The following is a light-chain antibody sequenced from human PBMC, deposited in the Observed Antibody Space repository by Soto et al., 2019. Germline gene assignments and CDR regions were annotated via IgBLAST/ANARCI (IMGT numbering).Light chain of an antibody. Sequence: QSVRTQPPSGSGAAGQRGTISCSGSSSNIGSNYVYWYQQLPGTAPKLLIYRNNQRPSGVPDRFSGSKSGTSASLAISGLRSEDEADYYCAAWDDSLSGNYVFGTGTKVTVL. CDR2: RNN. CDR3: AAWDDSLSGNYV. CDR1: SSNIGSNY. J-gene: IGLJ1*01. V-gene: IGLV1-47*01.